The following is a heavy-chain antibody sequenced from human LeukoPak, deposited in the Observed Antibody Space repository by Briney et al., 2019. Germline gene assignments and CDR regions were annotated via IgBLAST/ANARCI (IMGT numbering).Heavy chain of an antibody. CDR2: IYTSGST. Sequence: SETLSLTCTVSGGSISTYYWSWIRQPAGKGLEWIGRIYTSGSTNYNPSLKSRVTMSVDTSKNQFSLKLSSVTAADTAVYYCARVSGDLTAKGYYYYYGMDVWGQGTTVTVSS. CDR1: GGSISTYY. J-gene: IGHJ6*02. V-gene: IGHV4-4*07. D-gene: IGHD4/OR15-4a*01. CDR3: ARVSGDLTAKGYYYYYGMDV.